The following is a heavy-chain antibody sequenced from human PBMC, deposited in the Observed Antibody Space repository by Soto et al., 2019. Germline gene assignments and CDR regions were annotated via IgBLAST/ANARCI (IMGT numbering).Heavy chain of an antibody. D-gene: IGHD2-8*01. J-gene: IGHJ6*02. CDR3: AKNGQPPYYYYGMDV. V-gene: IGHV1-18*01. CDR1: GYTFTRYG. Sequence: QGQLVQSGAEVKKPGASVKVSCKASGYTFTRYGISWVRQAPGQGLEWMGWISGYNGDTNYAQKVQGRVTMTIDTSTSTAYMELRSLTSDDTAVYYCAKNGQPPYYYYGMDVWGQGTTVTVSS. CDR2: ISGYNGDT.